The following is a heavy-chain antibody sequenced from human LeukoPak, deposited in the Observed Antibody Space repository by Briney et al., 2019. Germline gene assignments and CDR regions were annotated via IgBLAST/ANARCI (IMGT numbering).Heavy chain of an antibody. D-gene: IGHD3-22*01. V-gene: IGHV3-48*03. Sequence: GGSLRLSCAVSGFTFSSYEMNWVRQAPGKGLEWVSYISSSGSTIYYADSVKGRFTISRDNAKNSLYLQMNSLRAEDTAVYYCASSGYYAYYYYGMDAWGQGTTVTVSS. CDR1: GFTFSSYE. CDR2: ISSSGSTI. CDR3: ASSGYYAYYYYGMDA. J-gene: IGHJ6*02.